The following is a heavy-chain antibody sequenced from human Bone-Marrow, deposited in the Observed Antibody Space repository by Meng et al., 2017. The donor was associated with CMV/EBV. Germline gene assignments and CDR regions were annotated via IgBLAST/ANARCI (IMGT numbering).Heavy chain of an antibody. CDR2: IYYSGST. V-gene: IGHV4-39*07. D-gene: IGHD6-19*01. J-gene: IGHJ6*02. CDR1: GGSISSSSYY. Sequence: SETLSLTCTVSGGSISSSSYYWGWIRQPPGKGLEWIGSIYYSGSTNYNPSLKSRVTISVDTSKNQFSLKLSSVTAADTAVYYCARSGPTNYDPGIAVAGARDPYYYYGMDVWGQGTTVTVSS. CDR3: ARSGPTNYDPGIAVAGARDPYYYYGMDV.